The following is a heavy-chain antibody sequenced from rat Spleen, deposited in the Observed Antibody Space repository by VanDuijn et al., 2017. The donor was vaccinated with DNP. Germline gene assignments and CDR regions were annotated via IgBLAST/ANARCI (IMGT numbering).Heavy chain of an antibody. V-gene: IGHV2-1*01. J-gene: IGHJ2*01. Sequence: QVQLKESGPGLVQSSQTLSLTCTVSGFSLTTNSVHWVRQPPGKGLEWIGALSSGGRTYYNSALKSRLSISRDTSKSQVFLKMNSLQTEDTAIYFCTKDHYGYNFDYWGQGVMVTVSS. CDR2: LSSGGRT. CDR3: TKDHYGYNFDY. CDR1: GFSLTTNS. D-gene: IGHD1-7*01.